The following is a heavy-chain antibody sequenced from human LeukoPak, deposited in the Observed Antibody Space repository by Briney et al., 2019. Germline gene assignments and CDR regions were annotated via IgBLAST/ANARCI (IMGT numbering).Heavy chain of an antibody. CDR2: IYYSGST. CDR1: VGSITSYY. Sequence: PSETLSPTCTVSVGSITSYYWSWIRQPPGKGLEWIGYIYYSGSTNYNPSLKSRVTISVDTSKNQFSLKLSSVTAADTAVYYCARGGVNYKIAGPWGQGALVTVSS. CDR3: ARGGVNYKIAGP. V-gene: IGHV4-59*01. J-gene: IGHJ5*02. D-gene: IGHD3-10*01.